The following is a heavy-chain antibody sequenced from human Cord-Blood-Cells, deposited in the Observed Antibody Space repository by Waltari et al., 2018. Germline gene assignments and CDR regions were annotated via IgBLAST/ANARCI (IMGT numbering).Heavy chain of an antibody. CDR1: GGSFSGYY. CDR3: ARGGRELADY. V-gene: IGHV4-34*01. D-gene: IGHD1-26*01. J-gene: IGHJ4*02. CDR2: IKHSGST. Sequence: QVQLQQWGAGLLKPSETLSLTCAVYGGSFSGYYWSWIRQPPGKGLEWIGEIKHSGSTNYNPSLKSRVTISVDTSKNQFSLKLSSVTAADTAVYYCARGGRELADYWGQGTLVTVSS.